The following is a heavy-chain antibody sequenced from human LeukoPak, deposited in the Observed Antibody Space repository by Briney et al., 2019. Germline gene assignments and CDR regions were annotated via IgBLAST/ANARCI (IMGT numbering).Heavy chain of an antibody. Sequence: SETLSLTCTVSGDSISSGDYYWSWIRQPPGKGLEWIGYIYYSGTTYYNPSLKSRVTISADTSKNQFSLNLSSVTAADTAVYYCAPYCSSTSCYGEGDYWGQGTLVTVSS. CDR3: APYCSSTSCYGEGDY. CDR2: IYYSGTT. V-gene: IGHV4-30-4*01. CDR1: GDSISSGDYY. D-gene: IGHD2-2*01. J-gene: IGHJ4*02.